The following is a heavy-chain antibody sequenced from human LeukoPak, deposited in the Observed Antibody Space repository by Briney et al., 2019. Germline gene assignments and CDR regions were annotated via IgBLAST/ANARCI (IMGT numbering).Heavy chain of an antibody. J-gene: IGHJ1*01. CDR1: GGSINNYY. Sequence: SETLSLTCTVSGGSINNYYGSWVRQPPGKGLEWIGYIYYSGTTKYNPSLSSRVTISVDTSKNQFSLNLTSVTAADTAVYYCAREGIRGSYYTDWGQGTLVIVSS. V-gene: IGHV4-59*01. CDR3: AREGIRGSYYTD. CDR2: IYYSGTT. D-gene: IGHD1-26*01.